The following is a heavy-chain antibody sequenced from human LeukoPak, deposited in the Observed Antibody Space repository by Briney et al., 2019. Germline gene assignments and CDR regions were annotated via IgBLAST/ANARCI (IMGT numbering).Heavy chain of an antibody. CDR2: ISWNSGSI. CDR1: GFTFDDYA. D-gene: IGHD1-26*01. V-gene: IGHV3-9*01. CDR3: AKEKSGSYLLDY. J-gene: IGHJ4*02. Sequence: GGSLRLSYAASGFTFDDYAMHWVRQAPGKGLEWVSGISWNSGSIGYADSVKGRFTISRDNAKNSLYLQMNSLRAEDTALYYCAKEKSGSYLLDYWGQGTLVTVSS.